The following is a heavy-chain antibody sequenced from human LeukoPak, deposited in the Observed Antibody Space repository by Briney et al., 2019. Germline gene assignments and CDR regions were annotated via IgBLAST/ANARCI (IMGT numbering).Heavy chain of an antibody. J-gene: IGHJ5*02. CDR3: ARGGVVASTLHWFDP. CDR1: GGSISNYY. Sequence: PSETLPLTCTVSGGSISNYYWSWIRQPPGKGLEWIGYIYYSGSTNYNPSLKSRVTISVDTSKNQFSLKLSSVTAADTAFYYCARGGVVASTLHWFDPWGQGTLVTVSS. V-gene: IGHV4-59*01. CDR2: IYYSGST. D-gene: IGHD2-15*01.